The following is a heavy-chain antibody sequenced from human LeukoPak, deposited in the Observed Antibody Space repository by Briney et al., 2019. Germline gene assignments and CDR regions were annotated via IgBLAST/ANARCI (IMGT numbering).Heavy chain of an antibody. Sequence: GGSLRLSCAASGFTIDNYRMSWVRQAPGKGLEWVSTVNADGGNTYYADSVKGRFTISRDNSKSTLILQMNSLRVEDTALYYCTKRVKYGGTWDHFADWGQGTLVTVSS. V-gene: IGHV3-23*01. CDR1: GFTIDNYR. D-gene: IGHD1-26*01. CDR3: TKRVKYGGTWDHFAD. J-gene: IGHJ4*02. CDR2: VNADGGNT.